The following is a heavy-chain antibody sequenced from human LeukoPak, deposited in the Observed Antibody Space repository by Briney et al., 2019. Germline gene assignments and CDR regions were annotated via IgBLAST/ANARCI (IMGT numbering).Heavy chain of an antibody. J-gene: IGHJ6*02. V-gene: IGHV1-2*04. CDR2: INPNSGGT. CDR1: GYTFTGYY. Sequence: ASVKVSCKASGYTFTGYYMHWVRQAPGQGLEWMGWINPNSGGTNYAQKFQGWVTMTRDTSISTAYMELSRLRSDDTAVYYCARAGTIYYGMDVWGQGTTVTVSS. CDR3: ARAGTIYYGMDV. D-gene: IGHD6-13*01.